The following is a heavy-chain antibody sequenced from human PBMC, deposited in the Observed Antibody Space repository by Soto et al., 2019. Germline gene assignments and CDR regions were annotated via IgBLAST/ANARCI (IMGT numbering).Heavy chain of an antibody. V-gene: IGHV4-59*08. CDR1: GGSISSYY. Sequence: SETLSLTCTVSGGSISSYYWSWIRQPPGKGLEWIGYIYYSGSTNYNPSLKSRVTISVDTSKNQFSLKLSSVTAADTAVYYCARQLLYSGSYYEYWGQGTLVTVSS. J-gene: IGHJ4*02. D-gene: IGHD1-26*01. CDR2: IYYSGST. CDR3: ARQLLYSGSYYEY.